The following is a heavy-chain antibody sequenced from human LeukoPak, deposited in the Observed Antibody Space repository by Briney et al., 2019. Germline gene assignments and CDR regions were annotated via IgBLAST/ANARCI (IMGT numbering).Heavy chain of an antibody. J-gene: IGHJ4*02. D-gene: IGHD6-13*01. V-gene: IGHV3-23*01. CDR3: AKVGISSWYYFDY. CDR2: ISGDGGST. CDR1: GFTFSTYA. Sequence: PGGSLRLSCAASGFTFSTYAMSWVRQAPGKGLQWVSAISGDGGSTYYADSVKGRFTISRDISKNTLYLQMNSLRAEDTAVYYCAKVGISSWYYFDYWGRGTLVTVSS.